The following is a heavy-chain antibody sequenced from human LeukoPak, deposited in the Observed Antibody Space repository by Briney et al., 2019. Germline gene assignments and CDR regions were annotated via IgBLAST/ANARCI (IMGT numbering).Heavy chain of an antibody. J-gene: IGHJ3*02. Sequence: GGSLRLSCAASGFTFSSYSMNWVRQAPGKGLEWVSSISSSSSYIYYADSVKGRSTISRDNAKNSLYLQMNSLRAEDTAVYYCARIAVAYDAFDIWGQGTMVTVSS. V-gene: IGHV3-21*01. CDR2: ISSSSSYI. CDR1: GFTFSSYS. D-gene: IGHD6-19*01. CDR3: ARIAVAYDAFDI.